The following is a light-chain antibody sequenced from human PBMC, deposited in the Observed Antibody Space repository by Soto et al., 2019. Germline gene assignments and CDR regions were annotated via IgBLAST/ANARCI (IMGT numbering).Light chain of an antibody. CDR3: SSYTSSRTLV. V-gene: IGLV2-14*01. CDR1: SSNVGAYNY. Sequence: QSALTQPASVSGSPGQSITISCTGTSSNVGAYNYVSWYQQHPGKAPKLMIYEVNNRPSGVSNRFSGSKSCNTASLTISGLQAEDEAYYYCSSYTSSRTLVFGTGTKLTV. CDR2: EVN. J-gene: IGLJ1*01.